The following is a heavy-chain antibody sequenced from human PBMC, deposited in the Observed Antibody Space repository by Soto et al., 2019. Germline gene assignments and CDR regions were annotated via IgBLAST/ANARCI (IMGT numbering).Heavy chain of an antibody. CDR1: GGSISSYY. D-gene: IGHD4-17*01. V-gene: IGHV4-59*12. J-gene: IGHJ4*02. Sequence: PSETLSLTCTVSGGSISSYYLSWIRQPPGKGLEWIGYIYYSGSTNHNPSLKSRVTISVDTSKNQFSLKLSSVTAADTAVYYCARDYGYGDYGYWGQGTLVTVSS. CDR2: IYYSGST. CDR3: ARDYGYGDYGY.